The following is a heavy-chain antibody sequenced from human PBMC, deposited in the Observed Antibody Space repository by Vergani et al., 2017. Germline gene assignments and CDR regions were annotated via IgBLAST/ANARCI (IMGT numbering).Heavy chain of an antibody. CDR1: GFTSSYYG. D-gene: IGHD1-1*01. CDR2: ISYDGTQK. J-gene: IGHJ1*01. Sequence: QVHLVESGGGVVQPGRSLILSCVVSGFTSSYYGMHWVRQAPGKGLEWVAVISYDGTQKYYADSVKGRFTISRDNSKSTLYLQMNSLRTEETAVYYCATKSXGTPGCQIGYFREWVQGTLVTVSS. V-gene: IGHV3-30*03. CDR3: ATKSXGTPGCQIGYFRE.